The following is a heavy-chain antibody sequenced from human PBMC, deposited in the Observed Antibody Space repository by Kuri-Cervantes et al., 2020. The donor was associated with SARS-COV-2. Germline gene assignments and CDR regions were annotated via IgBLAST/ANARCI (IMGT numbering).Heavy chain of an antibody. Sequence: ASVQVSCKASGYTFTSYAMHWVRQAPGQRLEWMGWINAGNGNTKYSQKFQGRVTITRDTSASTAYMELSSLRSEDTAVYYCARGPNMVRGVMAYYYGMVVWGLGTMVTVSS. V-gene: IGHV1-3*01. CDR2: INAGNGNT. CDR1: GYTFTSYA. CDR3: ARGPNMVRGVMAYYYGMVV. D-gene: IGHD3-10*01. J-gene: IGHJ6*02.